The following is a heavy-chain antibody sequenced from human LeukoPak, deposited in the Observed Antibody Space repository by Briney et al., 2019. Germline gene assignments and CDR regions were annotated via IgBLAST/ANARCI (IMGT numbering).Heavy chain of an antibody. Sequence: SETLSLTCTVSSGSIRSKTYYWDWIRQPPGKGLEWIGSISYSGSTYYNPSLKSRVTISGDTSESQFSLKLRSVPAADTAVYYCARRYDWNYVYFDYWGQGTLVTVSS. V-gene: IGHV4-39*01. D-gene: IGHD1-7*01. CDR2: ISYSGST. J-gene: IGHJ4*02. CDR1: SGSIRSKTYY. CDR3: ARRYDWNYVYFDY.